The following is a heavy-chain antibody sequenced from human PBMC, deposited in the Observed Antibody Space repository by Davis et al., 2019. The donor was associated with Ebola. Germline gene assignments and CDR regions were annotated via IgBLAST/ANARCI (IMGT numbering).Heavy chain of an antibody. CDR2: ISSSSSYI. D-gene: IGHD6-13*01. J-gene: IGHJ6*02. Sequence: GESLKISCAASGFTFSDYYMSWIRQAPGKGLEWVSSISSSSSYIYYADSVKGRFTISRDNAKNSLYLQMNSLRAEDTAVYYCARERETIAAADDYYYGMDVWGQGTTVTVSS. CDR1: GFTFSDYY. CDR3: ARERETIAAADDYYYGMDV. V-gene: IGHV3-11*06.